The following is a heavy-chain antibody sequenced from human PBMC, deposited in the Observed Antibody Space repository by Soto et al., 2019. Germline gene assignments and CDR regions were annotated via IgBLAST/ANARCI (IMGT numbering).Heavy chain of an antibody. CDR1: GGSIISYY. J-gene: IGHJ3*02. CDR2: IYYSGST. Sequence: PSEALSLTCTVSGGSIISYYWSWIRQPPWKGLEWIGYIYYSGSTNYNPSLKSRVTISVDTSKNQFSLKLSSVTAADTAVYYCARHGDIVVVGAANNDAFDIWGQGTMVTVSS. D-gene: IGHD2-15*01. CDR3: ARHGDIVVVGAANNDAFDI. V-gene: IGHV4-59*08.